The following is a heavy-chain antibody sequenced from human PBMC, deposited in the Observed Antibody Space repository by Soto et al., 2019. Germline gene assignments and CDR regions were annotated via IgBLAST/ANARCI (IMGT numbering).Heavy chain of an antibody. CDR3: GSLEGLATLPYYFAY. CDR2: VYYSGST. J-gene: IGHJ4*02. Sequence: SETLSLTCTVSGGSVSSSSYYWGCVRQPPGKGLEWIGSVYYSGSTYYNPSLESRVTISVDKSKNQFSLKLMSLSAADTAVYYCGSLEGLATLPYYFAYWGQGALVTVSS. CDR1: GGSVSSSSYY. V-gene: IGHV4-39*01. D-gene: IGHD3-9*01.